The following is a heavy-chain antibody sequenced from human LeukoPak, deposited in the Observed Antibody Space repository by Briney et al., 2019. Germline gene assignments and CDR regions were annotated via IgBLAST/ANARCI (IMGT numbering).Heavy chain of an antibody. Sequence: ASVKVSCKASGYSFTMYGISWVRQAPGQGLEWMGWISGFNAYTNYAQKLQGRVTMTTDTSTSTAYMEVRGLRSDDTAVYYCARDHWSHYYGSGGENYFDPWGQGTLVTVSS. CDR2: ISGFNAYT. CDR3: ARDHWSHYYGSGGENYFDP. V-gene: IGHV1-18*01. CDR1: GYSFTMYG. J-gene: IGHJ5*02. D-gene: IGHD3-10*01.